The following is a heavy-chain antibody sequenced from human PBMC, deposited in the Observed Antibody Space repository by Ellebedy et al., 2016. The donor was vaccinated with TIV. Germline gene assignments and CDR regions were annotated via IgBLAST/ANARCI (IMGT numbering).Heavy chain of an antibody. CDR1: GFTFSAYW. V-gene: IGHV3-7*01. J-gene: IGHJ3*02. Sequence: GESLKISCGVSGFTFSAYWMTWVRQAPGKGLQWVANIKEDGSDINYLDSVRGRFTISRDNSKNSLYLQMNSLTVEDTAVYYCARRYCTISRCFAASWASLDMWGQGTMVTVSS. CDR3: ARRYCTISRCFAASWASLDM. D-gene: IGHD2-2*01. CDR2: IKEDGSDI.